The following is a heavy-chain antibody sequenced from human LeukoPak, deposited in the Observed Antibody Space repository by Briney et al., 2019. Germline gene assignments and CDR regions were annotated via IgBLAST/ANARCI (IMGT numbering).Heavy chain of an antibody. V-gene: IGHV1-24*01. CDR3: ATHTMVRGVLYYYYYGMDV. J-gene: IGHJ6*02. Sequence: GASVKVSCKVSGYTLTELSMHWVRQAPGKGLEWMGGFDPEDGETIYARKFQGRVTMTEDTSTDTAYMELSSLRSEDTAVYYCATHTMVRGVLYYYYYGMDVWGQGTTVTVSS. CDR2: FDPEDGET. CDR1: GYTLTELS. D-gene: IGHD3-10*01.